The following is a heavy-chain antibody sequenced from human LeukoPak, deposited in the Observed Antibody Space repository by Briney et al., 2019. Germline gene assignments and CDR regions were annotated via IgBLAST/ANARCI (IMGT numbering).Heavy chain of an antibody. Sequence: ASVKVSCKASGYTSTHYAVHWVRQAPGQRLEWMGWTNVANDYTESSQKFQDRFIITSDPSATTVYMELSSLRSEDTAVYYCARDDFSTYAGLNYFDYWGQGSLVTVSS. CDR1: GYTSTHYA. V-gene: IGHV1-3*01. CDR2: TNVANDYT. CDR3: ARDDFSTYAGLNYFDY. D-gene: IGHD4-11*01. J-gene: IGHJ4*02.